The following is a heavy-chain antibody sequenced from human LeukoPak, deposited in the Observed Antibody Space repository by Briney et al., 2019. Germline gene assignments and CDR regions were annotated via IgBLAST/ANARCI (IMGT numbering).Heavy chain of an antibody. CDR2: IFYSGST. D-gene: IGHD4-17*01. CDR3: AGNDYGDYKSSFDY. J-gene: IGHJ4*02. Sequence: SETLSLTCTVSGGSISSYYWSWFRQPPGKGLEWIGYIFYSGSTSYNPSLKSRVTISVDTSKNQFSLRLNSVTAADTAMYYCAGNDYGDYKSSFDYWGQGTLVTVSS. CDR1: GGSISSYY. V-gene: IGHV4-59*01.